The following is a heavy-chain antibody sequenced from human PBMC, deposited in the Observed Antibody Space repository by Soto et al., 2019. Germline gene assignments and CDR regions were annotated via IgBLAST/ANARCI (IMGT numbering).Heavy chain of an antibody. Sequence: QVQLQESGPGLVKPSQTLSLTCTVSGGSISSGGYYWYWIRQHPGKGLEWIGYIYYSGTTYYNPSLKSRVTISVDTSKKQFSLKLSSVTAADTAVYYCAASCVACGGFNYYGMDVWGQGTTVTVSS. CDR1: GGSISSGGYY. D-gene: IGHD2-21*01. J-gene: IGHJ6*02. CDR2: IYYSGTT. CDR3: AASCVACGGFNYYGMDV. V-gene: IGHV4-31*03.